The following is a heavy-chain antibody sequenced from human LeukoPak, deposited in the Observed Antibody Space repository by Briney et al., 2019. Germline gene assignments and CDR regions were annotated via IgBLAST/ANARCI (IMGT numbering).Heavy chain of an antibody. CDR2: ISGSGVNT. D-gene: IGHD6-6*01. Sequence: GGSLRLSCAASGFTFSGHTMSWVRQAPGKGLEWVSGISGSGVNTYYANSVKGRFTTSRDKFMNTLYLQMNSLRAEDTAVYYCARGRGLPVRPPNEGFLDYWGRGTLVTVSS. CDR1: GFTFSGHT. J-gene: IGHJ4*02. CDR3: ARGRGLPVRPPNEGFLDY. V-gene: IGHV3-23*01.